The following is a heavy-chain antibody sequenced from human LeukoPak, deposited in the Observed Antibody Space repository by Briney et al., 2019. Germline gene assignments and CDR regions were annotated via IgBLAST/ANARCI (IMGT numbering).Heavy chain of an antibody. CDR1: GFTFSDYW. Sequence: GGSLRLSCAASGFTFSDYWIHWVRQAPGKGLVWVSHINNDGTTATYADSVKGRLTISRDNAENTVYLQMNSLRAEDTAVYFCARGGVGCFDYWGQGALVTVSS. D-gene: IGHD6-19*01. CDR3: ARGGVGCFDY. CDR2: INNDGTTA. V-gene: IGHV3-74*01. J-gene: IGHJ4*02.